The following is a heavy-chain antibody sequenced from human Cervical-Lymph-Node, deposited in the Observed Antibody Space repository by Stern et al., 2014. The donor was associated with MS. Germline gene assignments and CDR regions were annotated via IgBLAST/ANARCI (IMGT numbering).Heavy chain of an antibody. D-gene: IGHD1-1*01. CDR3: ARPPPRRKWDDPNYGMDV. CDR1: GYTFTNNW. J-gene: IGHJ6*02. V-gene: IGHV5-51*03. Sequence: VQLVQSGAEVKKPGESLKISCKGSGYTFTNNWIAWVRQMPGKGLEWMGIIYPGDSDTRYSPSLHAQVPISADKSISPASLRWSSLKAADSAVYYCARPPPRRKWDDPNYGMDVWGQGTTVTVSS. CDR2: IYPGDSDT.